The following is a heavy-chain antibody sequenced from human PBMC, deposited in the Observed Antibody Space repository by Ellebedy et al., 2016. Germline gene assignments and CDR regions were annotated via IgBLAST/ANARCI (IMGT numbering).Heavy chain of an antibody. CDR3: TRDGREWSRDY. J-gene: IGHJ4*02. Sequence: GESLKISXAASGFPFSLAGMTWIRQAPGKGLEWVGTIVNTGRETYYADPFKGRFTISRDNAMNLVDLHLYSLNVEDTAVYFCTRDGREWSRDYWGQGTLVTVSS. V-gene: IGHV3-21*04. D-gene: IGHD3-3*01. CDR1: GFPFSLAG. CDR2: IVNTGRET.